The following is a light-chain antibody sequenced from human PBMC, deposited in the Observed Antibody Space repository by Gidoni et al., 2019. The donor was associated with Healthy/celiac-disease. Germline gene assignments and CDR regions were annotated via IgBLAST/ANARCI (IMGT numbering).Light chain of an antibody. V-gene: IGKV1-5*03. J-gene: IGKJ2*01. CDR2: KAS. CDR1: QIISSW. CDR3: QQYNSYPYT. Sequence: DIQMTQSPSTLSASVGDRVTITCRASQIISSWLAWYQQKPGKAPKLLIYKASSLESGVPSRFSGSGSGTEFTLTISSLQPDDFATDYCQQYNSYPYTFGQGTKLEIK.